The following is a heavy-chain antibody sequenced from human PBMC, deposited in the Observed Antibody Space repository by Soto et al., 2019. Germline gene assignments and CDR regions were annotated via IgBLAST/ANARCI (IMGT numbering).Heavy chain of an antibody. Sequence: WASVKVSCKASGYTFTGYYMHWVRQAPGQGLEWMGWINPNSGGTNYAQKFQGWVTMTRDTSISTAYMELSRLRSDDTAVYYCARDSTHSSGSVLHAFDIWGQGTMVTVSS. V-gene: IGHV1-2*04. CDR3: ARDSTHSSGSVLHAFDI. J-gene: IGHJ3*02. CDR1: GYTFTGYY. CDR2: INPNSGGT. D-gene: IGHD6-25*01.